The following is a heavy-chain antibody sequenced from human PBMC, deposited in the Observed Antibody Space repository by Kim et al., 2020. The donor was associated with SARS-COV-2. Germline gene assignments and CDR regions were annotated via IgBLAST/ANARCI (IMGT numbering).Heavy chain of an antibody. CDR2: INTGNGDT. J-gene: IGHJ4*02. Sequence: ASVKVSCKASGYTFTTYTMHWVRQAPGQRLEWMGWINTGNGDTKYSQKFQGRVTLTRDTSASTAYMELSSLRYEDTAVYFCARDWEVRGITPDYWGQGSQVTVSS. D-gene: IGHD3-10*01. V-gene: IGHV1-3*04. CDR3: ARDWEVRGITPDY. CDR1: GYTFTTYT.